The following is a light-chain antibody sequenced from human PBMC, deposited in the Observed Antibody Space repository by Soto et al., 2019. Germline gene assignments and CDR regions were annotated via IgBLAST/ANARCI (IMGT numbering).Light chain of an antibody. CDR3: RQYSTYPWT. J-gene: IGKJ1*01. V-gene: IGKV1-5*03. Sequence: DIQMTQSPSTLSASVGDRVTITCRASQTISTLLAWYQQRPGKAPNLLIYKASSLESGVPSRFSGSGSGTEFTLTISSLQPDDFANYFCRQYSTYPWTFGQGTKV. CDR2: KAS. CDR1: QTISTL.